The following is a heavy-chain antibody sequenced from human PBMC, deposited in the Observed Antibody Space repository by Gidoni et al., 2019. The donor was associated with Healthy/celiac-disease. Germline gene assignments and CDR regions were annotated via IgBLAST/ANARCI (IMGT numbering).Heavy chain of an antibody. Sequence: QLQLQESGPGLVKPSETLSLTCTVAGGSISSSSYYWGWIRQPPGKGLEWIGSISYSGSTYYPPSLKRRVTISVDTSTTQFSLKLSSVTAADTAVYYCARHDCSGGSCQRFDYWGQGTLVTVSS. CDR3: ARHDCSGGSCQRFDY. CDR2: ISYSGST. CDR1: GGSISSSSYY. D-gene: IGHD2-15*01. V-gene: IGHV4-39*01. J-gene: IGHJ4*02.